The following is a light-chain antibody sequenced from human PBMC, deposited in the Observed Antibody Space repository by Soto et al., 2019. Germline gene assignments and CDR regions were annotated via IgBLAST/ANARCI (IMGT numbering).Light chain of an antibody. CDR1: GSDIGGYNY. CDR3: NSYTSSSTPFV. V-gene: IGLV2-14*01. CDR2: DVI. J-gene: IGLJ1*01. Sequence: QSVLTQPASVSGSPGQSITISCTGTGSDIGGYNYVSWYQQHPGKAPKLMIYDVINRPSGVSNRFSGSKSGNTASLTISGLQAEDEADYYCNSYTSSSTPFVFGTGTKVTVL.